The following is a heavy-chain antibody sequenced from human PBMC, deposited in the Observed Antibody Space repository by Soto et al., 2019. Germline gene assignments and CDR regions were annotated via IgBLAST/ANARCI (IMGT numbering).Heavy chain of an antibody. V-gene: IGHV3-30*03. J-gene: IGHJ4*01. CDR1: GFTFSSYG. Sequence: AGGSLRLSCVASGFTFSSYGMHWVRQGPGKGLEWAAVISDDGGYQNYEDSVKGRFTISRDNSKNTLYLQMNSLRDEDTAVYYCARGASDFWGAYPEIHFFDHWGHGTLVTVSS. CDR2: ISDDGGYQ. D-gene: IGHD3-3*01. CDR3: ARGASDFWGAYPEIHFFDH.